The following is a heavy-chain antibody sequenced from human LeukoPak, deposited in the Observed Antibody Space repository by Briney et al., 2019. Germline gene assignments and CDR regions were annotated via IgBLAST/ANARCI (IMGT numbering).Heavy chain of an antibody. J-gene: IGHJ4*02. Sequence: ASVKVSCKASGYTFSNYAMHWVRQAPGQRLEWMGWINAGNGNTKYSQKFQGRVTITTDTSASTAYMELSSLRSEDTAVYYCARDPDSYGYLYYFDSWGQGTLVTVSS. CDR1: GYTFSNYA. CDR3: ARDPDSYGYLYYFDS. CDR2: INAGNGNT. V-gene: IGHV1-3*01. D-gene: IGHD5-18*01.